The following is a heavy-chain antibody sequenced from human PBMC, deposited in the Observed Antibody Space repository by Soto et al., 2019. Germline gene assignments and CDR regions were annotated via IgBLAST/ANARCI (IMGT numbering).Heavy chain of an antibody. CDR1: GFTFSSYG. Sequence: QVQLVESGGGVVQPGRSLRLSCAASGFTFSSYGMHWVRQAPGKGLEWVAVIRYDGSNKYYADSVKGRFTISRDNSKNTLYLQMNSLRAEDTAVYYCARGTVTSAFDIWGQGTMVTVSS. J-gene: IGHJ3*02. V-gene: IGHV3-33*01. CDR3: ARGTVTSAFDI. CDR2: IRYDGSNK. D-gene: IGHD4-17*01.